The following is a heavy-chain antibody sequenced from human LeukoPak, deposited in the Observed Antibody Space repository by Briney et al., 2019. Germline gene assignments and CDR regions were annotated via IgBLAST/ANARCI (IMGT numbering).Heavy chain of an antibody. Sequence: ASVKVSXKASGYTFTGYYMHWMRQAPGQGLEWMGRINPKSGGADYSEQFQGRVSMTRDTSTSTASMELSSLRSDDTAMYYCVRGGSSVALSGFEIWGHGTMVTVSS. CDR1: GYTFTGYY. V-gene: IGHV1-2*06. CDR2: INPKSGGA. D-gene: IGHD3-22*01. J-gene: IGHJ3*02. CDR3: VRGGSSVALSGFEI.